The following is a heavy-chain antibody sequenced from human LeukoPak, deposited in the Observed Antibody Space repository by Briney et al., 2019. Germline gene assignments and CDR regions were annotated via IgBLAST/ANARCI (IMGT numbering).Heavy chain of an antibody. CDR2: IYHSGST. D-gene: IGHD3-10*01. Sequence: PSETLSLTCAVSGGSISSSNWWSWVRQPPGKGLEWIGEIYHSGSTNYNPSLKSRVTISVDKSKNQFSLKLSSVTAADTAVYYCARVRLWLGIFDGFDIWGQGTLVTVSS. J-gene: IGHJ3*02. CDR1: GGSISSSNW. CDR3: ARVRLWLGIFDGFDI. V-gene: IGHV4-4*02.